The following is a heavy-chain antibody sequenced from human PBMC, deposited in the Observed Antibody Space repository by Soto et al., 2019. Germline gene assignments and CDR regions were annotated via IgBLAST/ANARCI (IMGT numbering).Heavy chain of an antibody. Sequence: SETLSLTCAVSGYSISSGYYWGCIRQPPGKGLEWIGSIYHSGSTYYNPSLKSRVTISVDTSENQFSLKLSSVTAADTAVYYCARDPQSGWFDYWGQGTLVTVSS. D-gene: IGHD6-19*01. CDR2: IYHSGST. J-gene: IGHJ4*02. CDR3: ARDPQSGWFDY. CDR1: GYSISSGYY. V-gene: IGHV4-38-2*02.